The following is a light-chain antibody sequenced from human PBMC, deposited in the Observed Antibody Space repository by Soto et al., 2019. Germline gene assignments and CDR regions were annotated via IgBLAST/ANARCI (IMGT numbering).Light chain of an antibody. CDR1: QSVSSN. Sequence: EIVLTQSPATLSVSPGERATLSCRASQSVSSNLAWYQQKPGQAPRLLIYSASTRATGIPARFSGSGSGIEFTLTISSLQSEDFAVYYCQQYNNWPRTFGQGTKVEIK. CDR2: SAS. V-gene: IGKV3-15*01. CDR3: QQYNNWPRT. J-gene: IGKJ1*01.